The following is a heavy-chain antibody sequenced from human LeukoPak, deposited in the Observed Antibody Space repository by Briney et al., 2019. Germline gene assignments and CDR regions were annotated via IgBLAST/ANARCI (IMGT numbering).Heavy chain of an antibody. CDR3: ARYGFSSSWQGGWRAFDI. D-gene: IGHD6-13*01. CDR2: INPTVGDT. CDR1: GYTLTSYY. Sequence: ASVKVSCKASGYTLTSYYMHWVRQAPGQGLEWMGIINPTVGDTIYAQKFQGRVTMTRDMSTSTVYMELSSLRSDDTAVYYCARYGFSSSWQGGWRAFDIWGQGTMVTVSS. J-gene: IGHJ3*02. V-gene: IGHV1-46*01.